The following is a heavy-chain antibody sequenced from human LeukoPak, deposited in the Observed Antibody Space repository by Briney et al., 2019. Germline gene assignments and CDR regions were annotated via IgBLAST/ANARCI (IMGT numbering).Heavy chain of an antibody. CDR1: GFTFDDYA. J-gene: IGHJ4*02. CDR3: AKGFLGWLYYFDY. Sequence: GRSLRLSCAASGFTFDDYAMHWVRQAPGKGLEWVSGISWNSGSIGYADSVKGRFTISRDNAKNSLYLQMNSLRAEDTALYYCAKGFLGWLYYFDYWGQGTLVTVSS. D-gene: IGHD3-3*01. V-gene: IGHV3-9*01. CDR2: ISWNSGSI.